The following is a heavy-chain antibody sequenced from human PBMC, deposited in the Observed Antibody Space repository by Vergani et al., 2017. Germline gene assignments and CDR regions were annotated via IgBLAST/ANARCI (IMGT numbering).Heavy chain of an antibody. J-gene: IGHJ4*02. CDR1: GGSISSSSYY. V-gene: IGHV4-39*02. Sequence: QLQLQESGPGLVKPSETLYLTCTVSGGSISSSSYYWGWIRQPPGKGLEWIGSIYYSGSTYYNPSLKSRVTISVDTSKNQFSLKLSSVTAADTAVYYCARDLGYYYDSSGYYPDYWGQGTLVTVSS. D-gene: IGHD3-22*01. CDR3: ARDLGYYYDSSGYYPDY. CDR2: IYYSGST.